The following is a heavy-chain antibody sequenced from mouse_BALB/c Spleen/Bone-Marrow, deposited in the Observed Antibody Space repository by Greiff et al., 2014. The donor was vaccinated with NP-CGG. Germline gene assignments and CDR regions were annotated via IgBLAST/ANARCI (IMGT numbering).Heavy chain of an antibody. CDR3: ARGDGNYPFYDMDY. J-gene: IGHJ4*01. CDR2: IYPGDGDT. V-gene: IGHV1-80*01. Sequence: VQLQQSGAELVRPGSSVKISCKASGYAFSSYWMNWVKQRPGQGLEWIGQIYPGDGDTNYNGKFKGKATLTADKSSSTAYMQLSILTSEDSAVYFCARGDGNYPFYDMDYWGQGTSVTVSS. D-gene: IGHD2-1*01. CDR1: GYAFSSYW.